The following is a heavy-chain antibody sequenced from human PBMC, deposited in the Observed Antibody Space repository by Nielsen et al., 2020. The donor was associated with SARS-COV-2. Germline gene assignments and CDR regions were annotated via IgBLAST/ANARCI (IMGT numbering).Heavy chain of an antibody. J-gene: IGHJ5*02. D-gene: IGHD3-10*02. CDR2: IYSDGTT. V-gene: IGHV3-53*01. Sequence: GESLKISCEASGFVSSNYINWVRKAPGKGLEWVSVIYSDGTTDYADSVKGRLTISRDNFKNSVFLQMNSLRAEDTAVYYCARGVRGNWFDPWGQGTLVTVSS. CDR1: GFVSSNY. CDR3: ARGVRGNWFDP.